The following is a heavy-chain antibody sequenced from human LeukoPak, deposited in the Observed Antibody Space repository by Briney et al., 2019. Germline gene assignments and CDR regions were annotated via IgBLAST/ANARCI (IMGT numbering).Heavy chain of an antibody. CDR3: ARPYSSGWDYFDY. CDR1: GFTFSSYS. Sequence: GGSLRLSCAASGFTFSSYSMNWVRQAPGKGLEWVSYISSSSSTIYYADSVKGRFTISRDNAKNSLYLQMNSLRAEDTAVYYCARPYSSGWDYFDYWGQGTLVTVSS. V-gene: IGHV3-48*01. CDR2: ISSSSSTI. J-gene: IGHJ4*02. D-gene: IGHD6-19*01.